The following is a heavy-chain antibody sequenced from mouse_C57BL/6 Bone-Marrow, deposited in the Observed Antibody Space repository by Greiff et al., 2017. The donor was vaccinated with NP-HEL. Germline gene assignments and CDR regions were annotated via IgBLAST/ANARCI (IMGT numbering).Heavy chain of an antibody. V-gene: IGHV10-1*01. CDR1: GFSFNTYA. CDR3: VGVYGTGFAY. CDR2: IRSKSNNYAT. D-gene: IGHD1-1*01. J-gene: IGHJ3*01. Sequence: EVQLVESGGGLVQPKGSLKLSCAASGFSFNTYAMNWVRQAPGKGLEWVARIRSKSNNYATYYADSVKDRFTISRDDSESMLYLQMNNLKSEDTAMYYCVGVYGTGFAYWGQGTLVTVSA.